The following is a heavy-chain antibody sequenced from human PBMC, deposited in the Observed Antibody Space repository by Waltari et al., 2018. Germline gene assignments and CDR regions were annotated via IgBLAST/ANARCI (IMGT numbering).Heavy chain of an antibody. J-gene: IGHJ6*02. D-gene: IGHD3-10*01. CDR3: ARDRQVFYASDGGQYYYDGMDV. V-gene: IGHV1-69*01. CDR1: GGTFTSYG. CDR2: ITPLPRTG. Sequence: QVQLVQSGAEVKTPGSSVKVSCKASGGTFTSYGISWVRQAPGHGLEWMGGITPLPRTGQNAPRLQGRVTITADESTTTAYMELIRVGSGDTAVYYWARDRQVFYASDGGQYYYDGMDVWGQGATVTVSS.